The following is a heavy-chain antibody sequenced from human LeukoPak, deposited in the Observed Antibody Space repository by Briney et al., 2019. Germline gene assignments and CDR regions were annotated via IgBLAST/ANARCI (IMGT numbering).Heavy chain of an antibody. CDR2: IYYSGTT. CDR1: GGSINGYY. V-gene: IGHV4-59*08. Sequence: SETLSLTCTVSGGSINGYYWSWIRQPPRKGLEWIGYIYYSGTTNYNPSLKSRVTISMYTSKNQFSLNLSSVTAADTAVYYCARLHSARAEEFDPWGQGTLVTVSS. J-gene: IGHJ5*02. D-gene: IGHD2-15*01. CDR3: ARLHSARAEEFDP.